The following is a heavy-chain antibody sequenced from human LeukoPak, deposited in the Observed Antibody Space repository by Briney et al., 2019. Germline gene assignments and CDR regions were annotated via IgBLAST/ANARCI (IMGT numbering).Heavy chain of an antibody. CDR2: IDSSSSYI. J-gene: IGHJ6*03. V-gene: IGHV3-21*01. D-gene: IGHD2-15*01. CDR3: ARDGVGLVDGEYYYYYYYMDV. CDR1: GFTFNSYT. Sequence: PGGSLRLSCAASGFTFNSYTLNWVRQAPGKGLEWVSSIDSSSSYIYYADSVKGRFTISRDNSKNTLYLQMNSLRAEDTAVYYCARDGVGLVDGEYYYYYYYMDVWGKGTTVTVSS.